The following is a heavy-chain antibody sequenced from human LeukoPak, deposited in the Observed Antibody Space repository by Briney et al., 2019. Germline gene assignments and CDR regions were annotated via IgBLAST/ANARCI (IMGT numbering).Heavy chain of an antibody. CDR1: GGSISSSSYY. J-gene: IGHJ2*01. Sequence: PSETLSLTCTVSGGSISSSSYYWGWIRQPPGKGLEWIGTIYYSGNSGSTYYNPSLKSRVTMSLDTSRKQFSLNLTSLTAGDTGLYYCVRQGPEERTVHYWHFDLWGRGTLVTVSS. D-gene: IGHD3/OR15-3a*01. CDR2: IYYSGNSGST. V-gene: IGHV4-39*01. CDR3: VRQGPEERTVHYWHFDL.